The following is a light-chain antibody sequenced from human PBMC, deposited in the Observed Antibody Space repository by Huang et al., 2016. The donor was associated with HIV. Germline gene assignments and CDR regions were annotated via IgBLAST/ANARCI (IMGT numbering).Light chain of an antibody. CDR2: RAS. J-gene: IGKJ1*01. CDR3: HQYNEWPRT. CDR1: QTVSNN. V-gene: IGKV3-15*01. Sequence: EIVMTQSPAILSVSPGERATLSCRASQTVSNNLVWYQQKPGQAPRLLINRASTRANGIPARFSGSGSGTQFTLTISSLQSEDFALYYCHQYNEWPRTFGQGTRVEI.